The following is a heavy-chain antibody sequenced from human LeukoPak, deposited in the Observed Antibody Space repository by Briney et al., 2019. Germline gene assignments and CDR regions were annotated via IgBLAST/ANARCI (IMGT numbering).Heavy chain of an antibody. CDR1: GFTFSSYA. V-gene: IGHV3-30*01. J-gene: IGHJ5*02. CDR2: ISYDGSNK. CDR3: ALLAT. Sequence: GGSLRLSCAASGFTFSSYAMRWVRQAPGKGLEWVAVISYDGSNKYYADSVKGRFTISRGNSKNTLYLQMNSLRAEDTAVYYCALLATWGQGTLVTVSS. D-gene: IGHD2/OR15-2a*01.